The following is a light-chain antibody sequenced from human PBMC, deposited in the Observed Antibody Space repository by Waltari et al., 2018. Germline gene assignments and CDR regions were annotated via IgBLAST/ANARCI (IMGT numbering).Light chain of an antibody. Sequence: QSALTQPPSASGSPGQSVTISCTGTSSDIGTYNYVSWYQQHPGKAPKLVSYEVSKWPSGVPERLSGPKACSTAPLTVSGLEAEDEADYYCSSYAGNNKYVFGTGTKVTVL. CDR2: EVS. V-gene: IGLV2-8*01. CDR3: SSYAGNNKYV. CDR1: SSDIGTYNY. J-gene: IGLJ1*01.